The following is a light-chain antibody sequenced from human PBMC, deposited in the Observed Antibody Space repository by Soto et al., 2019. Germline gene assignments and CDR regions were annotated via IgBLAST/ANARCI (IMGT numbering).Light chain of an antibody. J-gene: IGKJ4*01. Sequence: QMTQSPSTLSASVGERVTITCRASQSVSSSLAWYQQKPGKAPNPLIYDASRLGSGVPSRFSGSGSGTKFTLTISSPQPDDFATYYCQQYNSFPLTFGGGTKVDI. V-gene: IGKV1-5*01. CDR3: QQYNSFPLT. CDR2: DAS. CDR1: QSVSSS.